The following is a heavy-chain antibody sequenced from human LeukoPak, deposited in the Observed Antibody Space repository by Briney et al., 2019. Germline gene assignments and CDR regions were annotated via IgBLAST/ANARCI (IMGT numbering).Heavy chain of an antibody. CDR3: AKAGYDILTGYYPGVYYYYYMDV. J-gene: IGHJ6*03. Sequence: GGSLRLSCAASGFTFSSYGMSWVRQAPGKGLEWVSAISGSGGSTYYADSVKGRFTISRDNSKNTLYLQMNSLRAEDTAVYYCAKAGYDILTGYYPGVYYYYYMDVWGKGTTVTISS. V-gene: IGHV3-23*01. CDR1: GFTFSSYG. D-gene: IGHD3-9*01. CDR2: ISGSGGST.